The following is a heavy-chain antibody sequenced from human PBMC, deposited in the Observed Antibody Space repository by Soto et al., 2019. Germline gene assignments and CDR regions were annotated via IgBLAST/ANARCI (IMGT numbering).Heavy chain of an antibody. CDR1: GFSLNTLGVG. V-gene: IGHV2-5*02. CDR2: IFWDDDK. CDR3: AHRRGWNGFDY. D-gene: IGHD1-1*01. J-gene: IGHJ4*02. Sequence: SGPRLVNPTQTLTLTCTFSGFSLNTLGVGVGWVRQPPGKALEWLALIFWDDDKRFSPSLKNNVTITKDTSKDQVFLTMTNVDPADTATYFCAHRRGWNGFDYWGQGILVTVSS.